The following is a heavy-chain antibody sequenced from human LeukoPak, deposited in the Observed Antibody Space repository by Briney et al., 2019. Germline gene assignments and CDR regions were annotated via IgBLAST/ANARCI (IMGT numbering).Heavy chain of an antibody. CDR2: IDDGGNT. J-gene: IGHJ3*02. CDR1: GGSFSDYF. D-gene: IGHD2-21*02. V-gene: IGHV4-34*01. CDR3: ARFSRITWGDWGDAFNI. Sequence: SETLSLTCSVYGGSFSDYFWSWMRQSPGKGLEWIGEIDDGGNTNYNPSLMSRVIVSMEKSKKQFSLVMRSVAAADTAVYYCARFSRITWGDWGDAFNIWGQGTTVIVSS.